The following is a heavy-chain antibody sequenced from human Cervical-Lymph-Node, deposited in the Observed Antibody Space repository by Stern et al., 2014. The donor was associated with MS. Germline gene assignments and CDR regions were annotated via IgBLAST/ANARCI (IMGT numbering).Heavy chain of an antibody. CDR3: ARTLAAADPVPGRSGYFDY. CDR2: INIGNGNI. V-gene: IGHV1-3*04. CDR1: GYTFRSYA. Sequence: VQLVQYGAEGKKPGASVMVSCKASGYTFRSYAIHWVRQVPGQRLEWMGWINIGNGNIKYSQKFQGRVTMTRDTSASTVYMELSSLRSEDTGVYYCARTLAAADPVPGRSGYFDYWGQGTLVTVSS. D-gene: IGHD6-13*01. J-gene: IGHJ4*02.